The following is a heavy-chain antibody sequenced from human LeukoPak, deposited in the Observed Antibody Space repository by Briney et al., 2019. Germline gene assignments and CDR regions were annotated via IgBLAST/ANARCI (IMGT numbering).Heavy chain of an antibody. J-gene: IGHJ4*02. Sequence: GGSLRLSCAASGFTFSSYSMNWVRQAPGKGLEWVSYISSSSSTIYYADSVKGRFTISSDNAKNSLYLQMNSLRAEDTAMYYCVRDRGYCSGGTCYALWDYWGQGTLVTVSS. CDR3: VRDRGYCSGGTCYALWDY. D-gene: IGHD2-15*01. CDR1: GFTFSSYS. V-gene: IGHV3-48*04. CDR2: ISSSSSTI.